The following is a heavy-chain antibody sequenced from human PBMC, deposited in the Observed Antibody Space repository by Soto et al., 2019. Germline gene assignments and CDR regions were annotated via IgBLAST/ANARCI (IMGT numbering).Heavy chain of an antibody. CDR3: ARVTYSYGYFLYAFDI. CDR2: IYYSGST. D-gene: IGHD5-18*01. J-gene: IGHJ3*02. V-gene: IGHV4-59*01. Sequence: SETLSLTCTVSGGSFSSYYWSWIRQPPGKGLEWIGYIYYSGSTNYNPSLKSRVTISVDTSKNQFSLKLSSVTAADTAVYYCARVTYSYGYFLYAFDIWGQGTMVTVSS. CDR1: GGSFSSYY.